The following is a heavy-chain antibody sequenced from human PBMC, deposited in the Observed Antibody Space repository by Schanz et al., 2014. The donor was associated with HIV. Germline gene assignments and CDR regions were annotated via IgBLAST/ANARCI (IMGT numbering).Heavy chain of an antibody. D-gene: IGHD1-20*01. CDR1: GFTFSDYY. CDR3: AKDQGDVSGTPFDY. CDR2: ISYDGSNR. V-gene: IGHV3-30*18. J-gene: IGHJ4*02. Sequence: VQLGESGGGLVQPGRSLRLSCAASGFTFSDYYMSWIRQAPGKGLQWVAVISYDGSNRYYTDSVKGRFTISRDNSKNTLYLQMNSLRAEDTAVYYCAKDQGDVSGTPFDYWGQGTLVTVSS.